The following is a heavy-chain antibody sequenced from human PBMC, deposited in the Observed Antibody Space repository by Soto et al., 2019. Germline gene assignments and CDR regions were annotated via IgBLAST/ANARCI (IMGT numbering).Heavy chain of an antibody. V-gene: IGHV3-66*01. J-gene: IGHJ3*02. CDR3: ARDFSGKNDAFDI. CDR2: VYSGGST. CDR1: GGSVTTKY. D-gene: IGHD3-10*01. Sequence: GGSVKRSCAASGGSVTTKYMSWVRQPPGKGLEWVSVVYSGGSTYYADSVKGRFTVSRDNSKNTLYLQMNSLRAEDTAVYYCARDFSGKNDAFDIWGQGTVVTVSS.